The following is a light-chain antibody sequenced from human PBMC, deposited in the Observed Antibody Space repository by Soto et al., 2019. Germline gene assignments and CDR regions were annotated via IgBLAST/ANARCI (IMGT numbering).Light chain of an antibody. Sequence: QSALTQPASVSGFPGQSITISCTGTSSDVGGYDSVSWYQQYPDKAPKLMIYEVTNRPSGVSDRFSGSKSGNTASLTISGLQADDEADYYCSSYTTKNTIWVFGGGTKLTVL. J-gene: IGLJ3*02. CDR1: SSDVGGYDS. V-gene: IGLV2-14*01. CDR2: EVT. CDR3: SSYTTKNTIWV.